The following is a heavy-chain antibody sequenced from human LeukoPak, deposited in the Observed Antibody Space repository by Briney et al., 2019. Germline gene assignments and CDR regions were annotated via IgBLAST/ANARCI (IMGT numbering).Heavy chain of an antibody. CDR3: AKGLHYYDSSGYYYFDY. CDR1: GFTFDDYA. D-gene: IGHD3-22*01. J-gene: IGHJ4*02. V-gene: IGHV3-9*01. CDR2: ISWNSGSI. Sequence: PGRSLRLSCAASGFTFDDYATHWFRQAPGKGLEWVSGISWNSGSIGYADSVKGRFTISRDNAKNSLYLQMNSLRAEDTALYYCAKGLHYYDSSGYYYFDYWGQGTLVTVSS.